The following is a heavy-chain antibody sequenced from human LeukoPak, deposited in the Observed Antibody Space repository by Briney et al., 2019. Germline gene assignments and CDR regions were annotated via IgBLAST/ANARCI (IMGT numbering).Heavy chain of an antibody. Sequence: ASVKVSCKTSGYTFSSYGINWVRQAPGQGLEWMGWISAYNGLTDHAQKLQGRLTMTTDTSTTTAYMELRSLRSDDTAVYYCARDYYDILTGYQYNWFGPWGQGTLVTVSS. V-gene: IGHV1-18*04. CDR3: ARDYYDILTGYQYNWFGP. CDR1: GYTFSSYG. CDR2: ISAYNGLT. D-gene: IGHD3-9*01. J-gene: IGHJ5*02.